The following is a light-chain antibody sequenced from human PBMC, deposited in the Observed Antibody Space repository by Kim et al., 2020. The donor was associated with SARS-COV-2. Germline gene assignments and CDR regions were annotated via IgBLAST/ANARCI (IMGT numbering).Light chain of an antibody. J-gene: IGLJ2*01. V-gene: IGLV3-21*04. CDR1: NIGSKS. Sequence: SYELTQPPSVSVAPRETATIPCGKDNIGSKSVHWYQQKPGQAPMLVISYDNDRPSGIPERFSGSNSGNTATLTIGRVEAGDEADYYCQVWDSSSDVIFGGGTQLTVL. CDR2: YDN. CDR3: QVWDSSSDVI.